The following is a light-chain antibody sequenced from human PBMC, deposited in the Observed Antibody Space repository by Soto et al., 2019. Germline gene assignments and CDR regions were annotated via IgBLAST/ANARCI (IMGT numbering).Light chain of an antibody. V-gene: IGKV3-15*01. CDR3: QQYNNWPRT. CDR1: QSVNSD. CDR2: GAS. J-gene: IGKJ1*01. Sequence: EIVMTQSPATLSVSPGERATLSCRASQSVNSDLAWYQQKRGQAPRLLIYGASTRATGFPARFSGSGSGTEFTLTISSLRSEDFAVYYCQQYNNWPRTFGQGTKVEIK.